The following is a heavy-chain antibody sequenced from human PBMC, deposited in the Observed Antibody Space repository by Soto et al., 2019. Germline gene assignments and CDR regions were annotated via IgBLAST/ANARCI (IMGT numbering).Heavy chain of an antibody. CDR2: IHYSGVT. D-gene: IGHD3-3*01. Sequence: QVQLQESGPGLVKPSGTLSLTCAVSGASIISNNWWSWVRQSPGRGLEWIGEIHYSGVTNDNPSLKSRLSISLDKSKNQFSLTLRSATAADTAVYYCERGGFGDTGVDLAAYHTLDVWGPGTAVTVSS. CDR1: GASIISNNW. J-gene: IGHJ6*02. V-gene: IGHV4-4*02. CDR3: ERGGFGDTGVDLAAYHTLDV.